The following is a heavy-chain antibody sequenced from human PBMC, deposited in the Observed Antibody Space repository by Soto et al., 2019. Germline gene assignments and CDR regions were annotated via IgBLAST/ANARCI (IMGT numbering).Heavy chain of an antibody. J-gene: IGHJ6*02. CDR1: GGTFSSYS. D-gene: IGHD3-22*01. CDR2: IIPIFGTA. Sequence: SVKVSCKASGGTFSSYSISWVRQAPGKGLEWMGGIIPIFGTANYAQKFQGRVTITADESTSTAYMELSSLRSEDTAVYYCARPTYYYDSSGYYPSMNYYYYGMDVWGQGTTVTVSS. V-gene: IGHV1-69*13. CDR3: ARPTYYYDSSGYYPSMNYYYYGMDV.